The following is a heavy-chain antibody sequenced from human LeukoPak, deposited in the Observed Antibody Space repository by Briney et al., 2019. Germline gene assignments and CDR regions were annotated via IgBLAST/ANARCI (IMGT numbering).Heavy chain of an antibody. Sequence: GGSLRLPCAASGFTFSSYEMNWVRQAPGKGLEWVSYISSSGSTIYYADSVKGRFTISRDNAKNSLYLQMNSLRAEDTAVYYCARVGGYCSSTSCYVGWFDPWSQGTLVTVSS. D-gene: IGHD2-2*01. CDR3: ARVGGYCSSTSCYVGWFDP. J-gene: IGHJ5*02. V-gene: IGHV3-48*03. CDR2: ISSSGSTI. CDR1: GFTFSSYE.